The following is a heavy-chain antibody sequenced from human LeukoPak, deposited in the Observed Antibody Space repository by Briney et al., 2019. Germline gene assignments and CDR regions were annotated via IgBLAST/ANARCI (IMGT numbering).Heavy chain of an antibody. CDR3: AREAAAGGLFDY. CDR1: GFTFSSYA. Sequence: GGSLRLSCAASGFTFSSYAMSWVRQAPGKGLEWVSAISGSGGSTYYADSVKGRFTISRDNAKNSLYLQMNGLRAEDTAVYYCAREAAAGGLFDYWGQGTLVTVSS. CDR2: ISGSGGST. D-gene: IGHD6-13*01. V-gene: IGHV3-23*01. J-gene: IGHJ4*02.